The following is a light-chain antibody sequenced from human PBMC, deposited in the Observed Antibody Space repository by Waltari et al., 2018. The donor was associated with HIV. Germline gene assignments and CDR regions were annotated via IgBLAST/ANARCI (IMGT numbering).Light chain of an antibody. Sequence: DIVLTQSPGTLSLSPGETATLSCRASQSVISSYLAWYQQKPGQAPRLLIYDTASRATGIPDRISGSGSGTVFTLTISRLEPEDFAVYYCHQYGTSPTFGQGTKLEIK. J-gene: IGKJ2*01. CDR2: DTA. CDR1: QSVISSY. CDR3: HQYGTSPT. V-gene: IGKV3-20*01.